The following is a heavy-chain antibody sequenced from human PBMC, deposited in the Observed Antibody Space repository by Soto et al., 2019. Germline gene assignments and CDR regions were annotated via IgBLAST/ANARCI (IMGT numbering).Heavy chain of an antibody. CDR1: GGPFSCYY. Sequence: SETLSLTFAVYGGPFSCYYWSWIRQPPGKGLEWIEEINHSGSTNDNPAPKSRVTISVDTSKDQFSLKLSSVPAADMAVYYCASSRKRSAAGHGDGMDVWGQGTTVTVSS. J-gene: IGHJ6*02. CDR2: INHSGST. V-gene: IGHV4-34*01. D-gene: IGHD6-13*01. CDR3: ASSRKRSAAGHGDGMDV.